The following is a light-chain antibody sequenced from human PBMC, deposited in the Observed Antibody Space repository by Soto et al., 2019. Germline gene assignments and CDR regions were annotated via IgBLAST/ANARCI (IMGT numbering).Light chain of an antibody. CDR2: GAS. CDR3: QQYGSSPRT. CDR1: QSVSSSY. J-gene: IGKJ4*01. V-gene: IGKV3-20*01. Sequence: EIVLTQSPGTLSLSPGERATLSCRASQSVSSSYLAWYQQKPGQAHRLLIYGASSRATVIPDRFSGSGSGTDFTLIISRLEPEDVAVYYRQQYGSSPRTFGGGTKVEIK.